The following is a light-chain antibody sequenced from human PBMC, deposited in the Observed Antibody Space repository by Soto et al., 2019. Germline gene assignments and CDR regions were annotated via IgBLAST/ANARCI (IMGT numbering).Light chain of an antibody. V-gene: IGKV3-15*01. CDR1: QSVSSN. CDR2: GAS. CDR3: QQYNNWPPRYT. J-gene: IGKJ2*01. Sequence: EIVMTQSPATLSVSPGERATLSCRASQSVSSNLAWYQQKPGQAPRLLIYGASTRATGIPARFSGSRSGTDVTLTISSLQSEDFAVYYCQQYNNWPPRYTFGQGTKLEIK.